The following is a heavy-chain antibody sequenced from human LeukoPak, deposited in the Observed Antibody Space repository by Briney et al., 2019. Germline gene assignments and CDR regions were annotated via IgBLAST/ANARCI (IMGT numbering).Heavy chain of an antibody. J-gene: IGHJ4*02. V-gene: IGHV3-23*01. Sequence: GALRLSCAASGFTFSSYAMSWVRQAPGKGLEWVSAISGSGGSTYYADSVKGRFTISRDNSKNTIYLQMNSLRAEGTALYYCAKAAAAPGFDFWGQGTLVTVSS. CDR3: AKAAAAPGFDF. CDR2: ISGSGGST. D-gene: IGHD6-13*01. CDR1: GFTFSSYA.